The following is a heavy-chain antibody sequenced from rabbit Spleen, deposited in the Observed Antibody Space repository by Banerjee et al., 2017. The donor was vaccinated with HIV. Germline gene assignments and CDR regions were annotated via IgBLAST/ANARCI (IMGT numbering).Heavy chain of an antibody. CDR1: GFSFSSSDY. CDR3: ARGGNSVGYNIVV. J-gene: IGHJ3*01. CDR2: IAGSSSGFT. V-gene: IGHV1S40*01. Sequence: QSLEESGGGLVQPEGSLALTCKASGFSFSSSDYICWVRQAPGKGLEWISCIAGSSSGFTYSATWAKGRFTISKTSSTTVTLQMTSLTAADTATYFCARGGNSVGYNIVVWGPGTLVTV. D-gene: IGHD1-1*01.